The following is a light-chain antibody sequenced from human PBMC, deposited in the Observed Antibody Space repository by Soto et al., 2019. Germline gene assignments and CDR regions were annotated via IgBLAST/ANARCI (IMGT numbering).Light chain of an antibody. Sequence: DIQMTQSPSSLSASVGDRVTITCQASQGINNYLNWYQQKLGKAPKLLIYDASNLEIGVPSRFSGSASGTDFTLTIFSLQPEDIATYYCQQYDKLPYTFGQGTRLEI. J-gene: IGKJ5*01. V-gene: IGKV1-33*01. CDR2: DAS. CDR3: QQYDKLPYT. CDR1: QGINNY.